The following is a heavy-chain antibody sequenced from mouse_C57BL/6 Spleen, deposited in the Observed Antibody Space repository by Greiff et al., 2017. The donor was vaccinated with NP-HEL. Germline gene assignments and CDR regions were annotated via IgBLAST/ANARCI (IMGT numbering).Heavy chain of an antibody. Sequence: EVQLVESGGGLVQPKGSLKLSCAASGFTFNTYAMHWVRQAPGKGLVWVARIRSKSSNYATYYADSVKDRFTISRDDSQSMLYLQMNNLQTEDTAMYYCVRGIYDGSPYYFDYWGQGTTLTVAS. J-gene: IGHJ2*01. CDR2: IRSKSSNYAT. CDR3: VRGIYDGSPYYFDY. D-gene: IGHD2-3*01. V-gene: IGHV10-3*01. CDR1: GFTFNTYA.